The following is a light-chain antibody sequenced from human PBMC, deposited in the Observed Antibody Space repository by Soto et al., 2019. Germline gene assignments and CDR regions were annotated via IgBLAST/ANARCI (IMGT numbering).Light chain of an antibody. CDR3: AVWDDRLNGYV. J-gene: IGLJ1*01. CDR1: SSNIGSSS. CDR2: NND. V-gene: IGLV1-44*01. Sequence: ALTQPPSASGTPGQRVTISSSGSSSNIGSSSVYWYQQLPGKAPKLLLYNNDQRPSGVPDRFSGSKSGTSASLAISGLQSEDEADYYCAVWDDRLNGYVFGTGTKVTVL.